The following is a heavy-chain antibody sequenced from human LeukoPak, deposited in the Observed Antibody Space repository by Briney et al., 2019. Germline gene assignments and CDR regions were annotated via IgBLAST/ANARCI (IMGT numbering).Heavy chain of an antibody. Sequence: GASVKVSCKASGYTFTSYAMHWVRQAPGRRLEWMGWINAGNGNTKYSQKFQGRVTITRDTSASTAYMELSSLRSEDTAVYYCARDVIAVAGYAEYFQHWGQGTLVTVSS. J-gene: IGHJ1*01. V-gene: IGHV1-3*01. CDR3: ARDVIAVAGYAEYFQH. D-gene: IGHD6-19*01. CDR1: GYTFTSYA. CDR2: INAGNGNT.